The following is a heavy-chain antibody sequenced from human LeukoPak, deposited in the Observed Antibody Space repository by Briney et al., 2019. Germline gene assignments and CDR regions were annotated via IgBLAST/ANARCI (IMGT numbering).Heavy chain of an antibody. CDR1: GFTFSNEI. V-gene: IGHV3-21*01. J-gene: IGHJ4*02. D-gene: IGHD3-16*01. CDR3: AKYEGGPGFDY. CDR2: ISTSSSYI. Sequence: GGSLRLSCTASGFTFSNEIMNWVRQAPGKWLEWVSSISTSSSYIYYADSVKGRFTISRDNAKNSLYLQMNSLRAEDTAVYYCAKYEGGPGFDYWGQGTLVTVSS.